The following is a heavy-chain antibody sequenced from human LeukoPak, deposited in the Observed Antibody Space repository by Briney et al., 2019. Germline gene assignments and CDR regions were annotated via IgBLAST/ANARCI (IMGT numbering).Heavy chain of an antibody. V-gene: IGHV3-30*02. CDR2: IRYDGSNK. J-gene: IGHJ2*01. CDR3: ARRIDWYFDL. Sequence: GGSLRLSCAASGFTFSSYGMHWVRQAPGKGLEWVAFIRYDGSNKYYADSVKGRFTISRDNSKNTLYLQMNSLRAEDTAVYYCARRIDWYFDLWGRGTLVTVSS. CDR1: GFTFSSYG. D-gene: IGHD2-15*01.